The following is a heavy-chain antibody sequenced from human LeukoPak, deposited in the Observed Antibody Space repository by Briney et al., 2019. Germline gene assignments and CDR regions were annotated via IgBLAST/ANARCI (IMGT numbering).Heavy chain of an antibody. CDR1: GFTFDDYA. D-gene: IGHD2-15*01. CDR2: ISWNSNNM. CDR3: AKDIGCSGGTCYFPNYFDY. J-gene: IGHJ4*02. Sequence: GGSLRLSCTASGFTFDDYAMHWVRQAPGKGLEWVSGISWNSNNMDYADSVKGRFTISRDNAKNSLYLQMNSLRTEDTAFYFCAKDIGCSGGTCYFPNYFDYWGQGTLVTVSS. V-gene: IGHV3-9*01.